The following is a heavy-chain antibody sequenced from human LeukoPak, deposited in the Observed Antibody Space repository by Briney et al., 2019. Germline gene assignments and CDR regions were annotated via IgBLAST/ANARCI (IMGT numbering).Heavy chain of an antibody. CDR3: VSGRDGYNALFDY. J-gene: IGHJ4*02. V-gene: IGHV1-69*05. D-gene: IGHD5-24*01. Sequence: ASVKVSCKASGGTFSSYAISWVRQAPGQGLEWMGGIIPIFGTANYAQKFQGRVTITTDESTSTAYMELSSLRSEDTAVYYCVSGRDGYNALFDYWGQGTLVTVSS. CDR1: GGTFSSYA. CDR2: IIPIFGTA.